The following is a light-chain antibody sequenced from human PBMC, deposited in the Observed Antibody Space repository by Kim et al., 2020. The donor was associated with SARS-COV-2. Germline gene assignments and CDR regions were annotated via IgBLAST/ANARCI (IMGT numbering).Light chain of an antibody. CDR1: SSNIGRNY. J-gene: IGLJ3*02. CDR3: AVWDASLKGWV. Sequence: QSVLTQPPSESGTPGQRVTISCSGSSSNIGRNYVYWYQQLPGMAPKLLIYANNQRPSGVPDRFSGSKSGTSASLAISGLRSEDEADYYCAVWDASLKGWVFGGGTQLTVL. V-gene: IGLV1-47*01. CDR2: ANN.